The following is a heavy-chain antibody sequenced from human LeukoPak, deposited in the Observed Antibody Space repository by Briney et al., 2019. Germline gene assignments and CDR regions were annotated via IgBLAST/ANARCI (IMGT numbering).Heavy chain of an antibody. CDR2: IIPIFGTA. CDR1: GGTFSSYA. D-gene: IGHD3-3*01. Sequence: SVKVSCKASGGTFSSYAISWVRQAPGQGLEWMGGIIPIFGTANYAQKFQGRVTITADESTSTAYMELSSLRSEDTAVYYCARKGYDFWSGYYTGIGFWFDPWGREPWSPSPQ. V-gene: IGHV1-69*13. CDR3: ARKGYDFWSGYYTGIGFWFDP. J-gene: IGHJ5*02.